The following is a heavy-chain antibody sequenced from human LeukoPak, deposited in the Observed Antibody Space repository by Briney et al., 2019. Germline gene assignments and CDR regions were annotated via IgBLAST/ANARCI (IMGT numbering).Heavy chain of an antibody. D-gene: IGHD1-26*01. J-gene: IGHJ4*02. V-gene: IGHV1-2*02. Sequence: ASVKVSCKGSGYSLIVYYIHWVRQAPGQGLEWMGWINPRTGDTNYAPQFQGRLTMARDTSISTVFMELSRLTSDDTAVYYCARGRWWELLLEPIHSLYYFDYWGQGTLVTVSS. CDR2: INPRTGDT. CDR1: GYSLIVYY. CDR3: ARGRWWELLLEPIHSLYYFDY.